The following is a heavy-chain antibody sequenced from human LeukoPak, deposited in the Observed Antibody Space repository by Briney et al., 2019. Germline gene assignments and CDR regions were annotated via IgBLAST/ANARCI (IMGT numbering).Heavy chain of an antibody. V-gene: IGHV3-30*19. J-gene: IGHJ5*02. CDR1: GFTFSSYG. Sequence: PGGSLRLSCAASGFTFSSYGMHLVRQAPGKGLEWVAVISYDGSNKYYADSVKGRLTISRDNSKNTLYLQMNSLRAEDTAVYYCARDSFTAPGKWELPNNWFDPWGQGTLVTVSS. CDR2: ISYDGSNK. CDR3: ARDSFTAPGKWELPNNWFDP. D-gene: IGHD1-26*01.